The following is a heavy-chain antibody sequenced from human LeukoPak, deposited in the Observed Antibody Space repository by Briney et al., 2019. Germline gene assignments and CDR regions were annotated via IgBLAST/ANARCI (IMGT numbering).Heavy chain of an antibody. D-gene: IGHD3-3*01. CDR3: ASATPITIFGVVTNYYYYYMDV. CDR2: IIPIFGTA. CDR1: GGTFSSYA. V-gene: IGHV1-69*05. J-gene: IGHJ6*03. Sequence: SVKVSFKSSGGTFSSYAISWVRQAPGQGLEWMGGIIPIFGTANYAQKFQGRVTITTDESTSTAYMELSSLRSEDTAVYYCASATPITIFGVVTNYYYYYMDVWGKGTTVTVSS.